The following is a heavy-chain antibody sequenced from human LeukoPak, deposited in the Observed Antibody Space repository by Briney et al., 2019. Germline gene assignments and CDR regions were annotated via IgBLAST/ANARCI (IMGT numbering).Heavy chain of an antibody. V-gene: IGHV3-21*01. CDR1: GLTFSSYD. J-gene: IGHJ4*02. CDR3: ATWRSGYDGYFDY. Sequence: GVSLRLSCAASGLTFSSYDIKWVRQSPGKGLEWVSSITGSTTYIYHADSVKGRFTISRDNAKSSMYLQMNGLRVEDTAVYYCATWRSGYDGYFDYWGQGILVTVPS. D-gene: IGHD5-12*01. CDR2: ITGSTTYI.